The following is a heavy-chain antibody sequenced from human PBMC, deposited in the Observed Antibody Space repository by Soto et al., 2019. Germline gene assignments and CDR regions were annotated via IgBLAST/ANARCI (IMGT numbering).Heavy chain of an antibody. Sequence: QVQLVQSGAEVKRPGSSVKLSCKASGGTFTYYGISWVRQDPAQGLEWMGGIIPIIGPATYAQKFQGRLTITADQSTSTAYMELSSLGSEDTALYYCARDLGTTIAGPPRRETYGWLDPWGQGTLATVSS. D-gene: IGHD3-22*01. CDR1: GGTFTYYG. CDR3: ARDLGTTIAGPPRRETYGWLDP. J-gene: IGHJ5*02. CDR2: IIPIIGPA. V-gene: IGHV1-69*01.